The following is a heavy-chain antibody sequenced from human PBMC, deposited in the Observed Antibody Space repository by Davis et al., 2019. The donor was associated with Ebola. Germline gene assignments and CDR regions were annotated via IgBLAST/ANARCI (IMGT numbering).Heavy chain of an antibody. V-gene: IGHV3-13*01. CDR2: IGTAGDT. CDR1: GFTFSSYD. Sequence: PGGSLRRSCAASGFTFSSYDMHWVRQGTGKGLEWVSAIGTAGDTYYPGSVKGRFTISRENAKNSLYLQMNSLRAEDTAVYYCARVRFGDTAVDYWGQGTLVTVSS. J-gene: IGHJ4*02. D-gene: IGHD5-18*01. CDR3: ARVRFGDTAVDY.